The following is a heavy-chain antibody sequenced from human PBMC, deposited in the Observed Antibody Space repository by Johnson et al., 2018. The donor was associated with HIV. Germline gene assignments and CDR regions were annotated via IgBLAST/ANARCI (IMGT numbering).Heavy chain of an antibody. CDR1: GFTFDDYG. CDR2: INWNGGST. V-gene: IGHV3-20*04. J-gene: IGHJ3*02. Sequence: VQLVESGGGVIRPGGSLRLSCATSGFTFDDYGMSWVRQAPGKGLEWVSGINWNGGSTGYADSVKGRFTISRDNALNSLYLQMNSLRVEDTALYYCARLIVGAPGAFDIWGQGTMVTVSS. D-gene: IGHD1-26*01. CDR3: ARLIVGAPGAFDI.